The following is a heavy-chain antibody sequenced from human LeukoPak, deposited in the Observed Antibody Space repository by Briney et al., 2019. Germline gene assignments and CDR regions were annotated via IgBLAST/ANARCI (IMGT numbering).Heavy chain of an antibody. CDR3: ARGRSITLLRGVALSDGFDF. D-gene: IGHD3-10*01. CDR2: IDTSASYV. Sequence: GGSLRLSCAASGFTFSSYSMNWVRQAPGKGLEWVSFIDTSASYVYYGDSVKGRFAISRDNAKTSLYLQMNGLRAEDTAVYYCARGRSITLLRGVALSDGFDFWGQGAMVTVSS. CDR1: GFTFSSYS. V-gene: IGHV3-21*06. J-gene: IGHJ3*01.